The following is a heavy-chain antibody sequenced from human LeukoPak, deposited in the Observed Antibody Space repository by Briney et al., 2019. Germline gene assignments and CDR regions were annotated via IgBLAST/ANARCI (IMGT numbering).Heavy chain of an antibody. J-gene: IGHJ3*02. V-gene: IGHV1-69*05. CDR3: ARGVVVVVADDAFDI. CDR1: GGTCSSYA. CDR2: IIPIFGTA. D-gene: IGHD2-15*01. Sequence: SVKVSCKASGGTCSSYAISWVRQAPGQGLEWMGRIIPIFGTANYAQKFQGRVTITTDESTSTAYMELSSLRSEDTAVYYCARGVVVVVADDAFDIWGQGTMVTVSS.